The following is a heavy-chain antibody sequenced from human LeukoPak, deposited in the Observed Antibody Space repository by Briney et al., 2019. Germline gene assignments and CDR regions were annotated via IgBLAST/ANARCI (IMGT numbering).Heavy chain of an antibody. Sequence: GESLKISCRASGYSFTTYWIGWVRQMPGKGLEWMGVIFPADSDTRYSPSFQGQVTISADKSISTAYLQWSSLKASDTAMYYCASRPFETTVVPWDFYWGQGTQVTVSS. CDR2: IFPADSDT. CDR1: GYSFTTYW. V-gene: IGHV5-51*01. D-gene: IGHD4-23*01. CDR3: ASRPFETTVVPWDFY. J-gene: IGHJ4*02.